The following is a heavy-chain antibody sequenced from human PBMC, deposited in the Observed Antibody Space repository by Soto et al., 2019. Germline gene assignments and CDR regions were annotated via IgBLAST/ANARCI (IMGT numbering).Heavy chain of an antibody. J-gene: IGHJ4*02. D-gene: IGHD1-26*01. V-gene: IGHV4-31*03. CDR1: GGSISSGGYY. Sequence: PSETLSLTCTVSGGSISSGGYYWSWIRQHPGKGLEWIGYIYYSGSTYYNPSLKSRVTMSVDTSKNQFSLKLTSVTAVDTAVYYCAGREIQGPIDYWGQGTLVTVSS. CDR3: AGREIQGPIDY. CDR2: IYYSGST.